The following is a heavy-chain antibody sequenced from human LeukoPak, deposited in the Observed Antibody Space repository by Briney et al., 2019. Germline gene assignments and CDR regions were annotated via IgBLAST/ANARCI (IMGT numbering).Heavy chain of an antibody. CDR3: AKGMGSSWYNWFDP. CDR2: ISWDGGST. J-gene: IGHJ5*02. D-gene: IGHD6-13*01. CDR1: GFTFDDYA. V-gene: IGHV3-43D*03. Sequence: QPGGSLRLSCAASGFTFDDYAMHWVRQAPGKGPEWVSLISWDGGSTYYADSVKGRFTISRDNSKNSLYLQMNSLRAEDTALYYCAKGMGSSWYNWFDPWGQGTLVTVSS.